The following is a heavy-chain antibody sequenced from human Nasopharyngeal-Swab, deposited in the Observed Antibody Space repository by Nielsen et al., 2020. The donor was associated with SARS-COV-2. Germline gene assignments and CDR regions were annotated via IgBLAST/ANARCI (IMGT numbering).Heavy chain of an antibody. CDR1: GFTFSDYY. CDR3: FIGHYMDS. Sequence: GESLKISCAASGFTFSDYYMSWVRQAPGRGLEWVANIKEDGNEQYYADSVKGRFTISRDNGKNSLFLEMNSLRAEDTAIYYCFIGHYMDSWGKGTAVIVSS. V-gene: IGHV3-7*01. CDR2: IKEDGNEQ. J-gene: IGHJ6*03.